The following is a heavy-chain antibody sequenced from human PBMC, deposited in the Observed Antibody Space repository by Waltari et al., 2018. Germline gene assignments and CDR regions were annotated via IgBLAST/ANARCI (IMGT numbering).Heavy chain of an antibody. J-gene: IGHJ4*02. Sequence: QVQLVQSGAEVKKSGASVKVSCKASGYTFTDFFIHWVRQAPGQGLEWMGRIDPNRGDTSYADRFQGSVTMTGDTSITTAYMELTGLRSDDTAIYYCARSGGGTTTFGVAEWGQGSLVTVSS. V-gene: IGHV1-2*06. CDR2: IDPNRGDT. CDR3: ARSGGGTTTFGVAE. CDR1: GYTFTDFF. D-gene: IGHD3-3*01.